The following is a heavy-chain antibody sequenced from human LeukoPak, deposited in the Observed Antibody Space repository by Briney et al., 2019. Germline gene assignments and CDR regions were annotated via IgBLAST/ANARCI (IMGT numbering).Heavy chain of an antibody. CDR3: ARDDYYYDSSGYSAGEDY. V-gene: IGHV3-7*01. CDR1: GFTFSSYW. D-gene: IGHD3-22*01. Sequence: GGSLRLSCAASGFTFSSYWMSWVRQAPGKGLEWVASIKQDGSEKYCVDSVKGRFTISRDNANNSLYLQMNSLRAEDTAVYYCARDDYYYDSSGYSAGEDYWGQGTLVTVSS. J-gene: IGHJ4*02. CDR2: IKQDGSEK.